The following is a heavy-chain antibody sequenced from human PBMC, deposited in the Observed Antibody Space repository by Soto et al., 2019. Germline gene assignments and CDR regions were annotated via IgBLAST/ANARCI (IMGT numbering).Heavy chain of an antibody. J-gene: IGHJ5*02. Sequence: PGGSLRLSCAASGFTFSSYSMNWVRQAPGKGLEWVSSISSSSSYIYYADSVKGRFTISRDNAKNSLYLQMNSLRAEDTAVYYYASEITIFGVVTKRGFDPWGQGTLVTVSS. CDR3: ASEITIFGVVTKRGFDP. CDR1: GFTFSSYS. CDR2: ISSSSSYI. D-gene: IGHD3-3*01. V-gene: IGHV3-21*01.